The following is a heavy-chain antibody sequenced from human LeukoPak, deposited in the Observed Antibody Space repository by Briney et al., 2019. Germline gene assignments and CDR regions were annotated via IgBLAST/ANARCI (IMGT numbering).Heavy chain of an antibody. Sequence: PGGSLRLSCAASGFTFSDYDMHWVRRAPGKGLEWVTFIWFDGSKKFYADSVKGRFTISRDNSKNTLSLQMNGLRAEDMAVYYCAKGGYRYANNWWADYWGQGTLVTVSS. CDR2: IWFDGSKK. J-gene: IGHJ4*02. CDR1: GFTFSDYD. V-gene: IGHV3-30*02. CDR3: AKGGYRYANNWWADY. D-gene: IGHD1-1*01.